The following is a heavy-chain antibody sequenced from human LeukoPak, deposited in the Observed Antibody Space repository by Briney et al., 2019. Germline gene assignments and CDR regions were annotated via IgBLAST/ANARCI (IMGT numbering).Heavy chain of an antibody. Sequence: GSLRLSCAASGFTFSSFAMSWVRQPPGKGLEWIGEIYHSGSTNYNPSLKSRVTISVDKSKNQFSLKLSSVTAADTAVYYCARRFCSSTSCYLGYFDLWGRGTLVTVSS. D-gene: IGHD2-2*01. J-gene: IGHJ2*01. V-gene: IGHV4-4*02. CDR2: IYHSGST. CDR1: GFTFSSFAM. CDR3: ARRFCSSTSCYLGYFDL.